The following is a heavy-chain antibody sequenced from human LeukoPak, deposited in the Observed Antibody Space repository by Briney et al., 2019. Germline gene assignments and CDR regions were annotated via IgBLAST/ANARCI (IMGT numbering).Heavy chain of an antibody. J-gene: IGHJ4*02. D-gene: IGHD4-23*01. CDR3: RAVYGGTAFDY. CDR1: GYTFTSYY. Sequence: GASVKVSCKASGYTFTSYYMHWVRQAPGQGLEWMGIINPSGGSTSYAQKFQGRVTMTRDMSTSTVYMELSSLRSEDTAVYYCRAVYGGTAFDYWGQGTLVTVSS. CDR2: INPSGGST. V-gene: IGHV1-46*01.